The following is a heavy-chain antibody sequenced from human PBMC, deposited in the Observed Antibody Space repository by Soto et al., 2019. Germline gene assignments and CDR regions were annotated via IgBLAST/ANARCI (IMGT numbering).Heavy chain of an antibody. CDR3: ASGGMTNWFDP. CDR1: GFTFSSYP. CDR2: ISRDGNNK. V-gene: IGHV3-30-3*01. J-gene: IGHJ5*02. Sequence: QVQLVESGGGVVQPGRSLRLSCAASGFTFSSYPMDWVRQAPGKGLEWVAGISRDGNNKYYGDSVKGRFIISRDNSKNTLYLQMNSLRSDDAAVYFCASGGMTNWFDPWGRGTLVTVSS.